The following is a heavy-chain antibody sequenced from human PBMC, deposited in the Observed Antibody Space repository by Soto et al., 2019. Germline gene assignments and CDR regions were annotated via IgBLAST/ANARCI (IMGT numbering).Heavy chain of an antibody. D-gene: IGHD3-3*01. V-gene: IGHV4-39*01. CDR1: GGSISSSSYY. Sequence: SETLSLTCTVSGGSISSSSYYWGWIRQPPGKGLEWIGSIYYSGSTYYNPSLKSRVTISVDTSKNQFSLKLSSVTAADTAVYYCASLLKIWSGYSSYFDYWGQGTLVTVSS. J-gene: IGHJ4*02. CDR2: IYYSGST. CDR3: ASLLKIWSGYSSYFDY.